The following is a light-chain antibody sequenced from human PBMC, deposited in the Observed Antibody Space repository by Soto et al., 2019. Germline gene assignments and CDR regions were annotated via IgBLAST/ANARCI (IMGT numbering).Light chain of an antibody. CDR2: WAS. CDR3: QQYYTTPIT. CDR1: QSLLYSSNNKNS. J-gene: IGKJ5*01. V-gene: IGKV4-1*01. Sequence: DIVMTQSPDSLAVSLGERATINCKSSQSLLYSSNNKNSLAWYQQKPGQAPKLLIYWASTRESGVPDRFSGSGSGTDFTLTISSLQAEDVAVYYCQQYYTTPITFGQGTRLAIK.